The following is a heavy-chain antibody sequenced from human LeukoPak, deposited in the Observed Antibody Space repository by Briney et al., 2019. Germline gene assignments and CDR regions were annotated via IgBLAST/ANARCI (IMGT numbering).Heavy chain of an antibody. CDR2: ISGSGGST. Sequence: PGGSLRLSCAASGLTFSSYAMSWVRQAPGKGLEWVSAISGSGGSTYYADSVKGRFTISRDNSKDTLYLQMNCLRAEDTAVYYCAANSGSYYYYYYYMDVWGKGTTVTVSS. CDR1: GLTFSSYA. D-gene: IGHD1-26*01. CDR3: AANSGSYYYYYYYMDV. J-gene: IGHJ6*03. V-gene: IGHV3-23*01.